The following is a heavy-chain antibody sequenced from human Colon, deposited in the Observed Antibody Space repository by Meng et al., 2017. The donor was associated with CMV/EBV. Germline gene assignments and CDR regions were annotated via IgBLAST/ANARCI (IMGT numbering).Heavy chain of an antibody. D-gene: IGHD2-8*01. V-gene: IGHV4-59*01. CDR1: GFTFSSYA. CDR2: IYHTGIT. CDR3: ARDNGLRRFDS. Sequence: GSLRLSCAASGFTFSSYAMSWVRQSPGTGLEWIGHIYHTGITNFNPSLKSRATISIDTSKNQHSLNLSSVTAADTAVYYCARDNGLRRFDSWGQGTLVTVSS. J-gene: IGHJ4*02.